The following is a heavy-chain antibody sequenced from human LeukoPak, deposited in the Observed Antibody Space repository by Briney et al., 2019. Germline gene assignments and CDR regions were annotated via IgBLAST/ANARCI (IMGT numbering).Heavy chain of an antibody. J-gene: IGHJ4*02. V-gene: IGHV4-30-2*01. CDR1: GGSISSGGYS. CDR3: ARFYDILTGIDY. Sequence: PSETLSLTCAVSGGSISSGGYSWSWIRQPPGKGLEWIGYIYHSGSTYYNPSLKSRVTISVDRSKNQFSLKLSSVTAADTAVYYCARFYDILTGIDYWGQGTLVTASS. CDR2: IYHSGST. D-gene: IGHD3-9*01.